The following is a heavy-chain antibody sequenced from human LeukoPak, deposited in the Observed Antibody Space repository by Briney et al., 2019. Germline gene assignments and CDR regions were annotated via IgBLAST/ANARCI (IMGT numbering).Heavy chain of an antibody. CDR3: ARKGGTRFDFWRGYGY. Sequence: GGSLRLSCAASGFTFSTYAMSWVRQAPGKGLEWVSGISGSGGSTYYADSVKGRFTISRDNSKNTLYLQMNSLRAEDTAVYYCARKGGTRFDFWRGYGYWGQGTLVTVSS. J-gene: IGHJ4*02. V-gene: IGHV3-23*01. CDR2: ISGSGGST. D-gene: IGHD3-3*01. CDR1: GFTFSTYA.